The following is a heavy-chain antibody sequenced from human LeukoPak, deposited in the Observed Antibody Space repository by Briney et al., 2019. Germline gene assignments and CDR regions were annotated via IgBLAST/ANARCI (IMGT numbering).Heavy chain of an antibody. CDR2: ISSSSSYI. CDR1: GFTFSSYS. CDR3: ARDRGRGRWLQFASFDY. V-gene: IGHV3-21*01. D-gene: IGHD5-24*01. J-gene: IGHJ4*02. Sequence: GGSLRLSCAASGFTFSSYSMNWVRQAPGKGLEWVSSISSSSSYIYYADSVKGRFTISRDNAKNSLYLQMNSLRAEDTAVYYCARDRGRGRWLQFASFDYWGQGTLVTVSS.